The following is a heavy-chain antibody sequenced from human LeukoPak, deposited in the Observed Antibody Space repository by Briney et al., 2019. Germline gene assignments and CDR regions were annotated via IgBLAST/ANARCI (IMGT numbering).Heavy chain of an antibody. CDR1: GGSISSNYW. J-gene: IGHJ4*02. CDR3: ARDRRDFVWGTSRYNYFDS. CDR2: IYHSGNT. V-gene: IGHV4-4*02. Sequence: SETLSLTCAVSGGSISSNYWWNWVRQPPGKGLEWIGEIYHSGNTNYNPSLKSRVFISVDKSKNQFSLKLSSATAADTAAYYCARDRRDFVWGTSRYNYFDSWGQGTLVTVSS. D-gene: IGHD3-16*02.